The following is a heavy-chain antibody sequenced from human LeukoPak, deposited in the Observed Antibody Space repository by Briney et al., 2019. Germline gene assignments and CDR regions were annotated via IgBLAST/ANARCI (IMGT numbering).Heavy chain of an antibody. CDR3: ARDGLRYFDWLSYYFDY. CDR2: MKQDGSEK. Sequence: PGGSLRLSCAASGFTFSRYWMSWVRQAPGKGREWVANMKQDGSEKYYVDSVKGRFTISRDNAKNSLYLEMNSLRAEDTAVYYCARDGLRYFDWLSYYFDYWGQGTLVTVSS. J-gene: IGHJ4*02. V-gene: IGHV3-7*01. CDR1: GFTFSRYW. D-gene: IGHD3-9*01.